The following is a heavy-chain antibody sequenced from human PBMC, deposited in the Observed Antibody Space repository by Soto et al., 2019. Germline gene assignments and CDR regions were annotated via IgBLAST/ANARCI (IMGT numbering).Heavy chain of an antibody. CDR3: ARLHGYCISSSCHGHYAMDV. D-gene: IGHD2-2*01. J-gene: IGHJ6*02. V-gene: IGHV4-34*01. Sequence: PSETLSLTCAVYGGSFSGYYWTWIRQPPGTGLEWIGKINHSGSTNYNPSLNSRVTISVDTSKNQFSLKLTSVTAADTAVYYCARLHGYCISSSCHGHYAMDVWGQGTTVTVS. CDR2: INHSGST. CDR1: GGSFSGYY.